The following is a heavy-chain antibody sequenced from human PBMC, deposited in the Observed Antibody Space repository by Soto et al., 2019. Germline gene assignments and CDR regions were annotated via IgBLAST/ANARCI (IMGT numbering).Heavy chain of an antibody. J-gene: IGHJ5*02. V-gene: IGHV4-39*01. D-gene: IGHD3-3*01. CDR2: IYYSGST. CDR1: GGSISSSSYY. Sequence: PSETLSLSCTVSGGSISSSSYYWGWIRQPPGKGLEWIGSIYYSGSTYYNPSLKSRVTISVDTSKNQFSLKLSSVTAADTAVYYCARTSFGVADRWFDPWGQGTLVTVSS. CDR3: ARTSFGVADRWFDP.